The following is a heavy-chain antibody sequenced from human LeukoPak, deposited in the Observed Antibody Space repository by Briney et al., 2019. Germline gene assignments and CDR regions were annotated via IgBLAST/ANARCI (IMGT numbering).Heavy chain of an antibody. Sequence: SGGSLRLSCAASGFTFTNAWMSWVRQAPGKGLEWVGRIKSKTNGGTTDYAAPVKGRFTISRDDSKNTLYLQMNSLKTEDTAVYYCTTSINDSSGYYLTGVLHYWGQGTLVTVSS. CDR1: GFTFTNAW. V-gene: IGHV3-15*01. J-gene: IGHJ4*02. D-gene: IGHD3-22*01. CDR2: IKSKTNGGTT. CDR3: TTSINDSSGYYLTGVLHY.